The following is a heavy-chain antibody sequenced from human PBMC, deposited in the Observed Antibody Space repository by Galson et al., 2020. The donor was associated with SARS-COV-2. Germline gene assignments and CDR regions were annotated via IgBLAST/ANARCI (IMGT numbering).Heavy chain of an antibody. D-gene: IGHD4-17*01. CDR2: MNPHSGNT. Sequence: ASVKVSCKASGYTFTNYEINWVRQAPGQGLEWMGWMNPHSGNTGYAQKFQGRVTMTRTTSISTAYMELNSLTSEDTAVYYCARSYDDFATWFDPGGQGTLVTVSS. J-gene: IGHJ5*02. CDR3: ARSYDDFATWFDP. CDR1: GYTFTNYE. V-gene: IGHV1-8*01.